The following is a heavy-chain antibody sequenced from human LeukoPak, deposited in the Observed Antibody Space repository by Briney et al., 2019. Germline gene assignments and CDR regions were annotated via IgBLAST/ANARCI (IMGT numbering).Heavy chain of an antibody. J-gene: IGHJ4*02. CDR1: GYSISSGYY. CDR2: IYHSGST. V-gene: IGHV4-38-2*02. D-gene: IGHD4-17*01. Sequence: SETLSLTCTVSGYSISSGYYWGWIRQPPGKGLEWIGSIYHSGSTYYNPSLKSRVTISVDTSKNQFSLKLSSVTAADTAVYYCAIGDDYGDYGRLNFDYWGQGTLVTVSS. CDR3: AIGDDYGDYGRLNFDY.